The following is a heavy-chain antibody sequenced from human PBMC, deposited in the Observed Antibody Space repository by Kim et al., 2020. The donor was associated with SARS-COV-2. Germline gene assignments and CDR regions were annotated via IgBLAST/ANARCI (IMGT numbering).Heavy chain of an antibody. D-gene: IGHD3-9*01. V-gene: IGHV3-30*04. J-gene: IGHJ5*02. CDR3: ARDHGNLTGYPFDP. CDR2: ISYDGSNK. Sequence: GGSLRLSCAASGFTFSSYAMHWVRQAPGKGLEWVAVISYDGSNKYYADSVKGRFTISRDNSKNTLYLQMNSLRAEDTAVYYCARDHGNLTGYPFDPWGQGTLVTVSS. CDR1: GFTFSSYA.